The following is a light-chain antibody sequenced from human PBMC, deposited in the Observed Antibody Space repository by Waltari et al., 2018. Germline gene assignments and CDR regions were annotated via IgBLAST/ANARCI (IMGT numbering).Light chain of an antibody. J-gene: IGKJ4*01. V-gene: IGKV1-39*01. CDR2: AAS. CDR3: QQSHNTPRT. Sequence: DVQMTQSPSSLSASVGDRVTITCRASENIINYLNWYHPKPGKAPKRLIYAASGVQSGVPSRFSGSGSGTDFTLTISSLQPEDFATYYCQQSHNTPRTFGGGTKVELK. CDR1: ENIINY.